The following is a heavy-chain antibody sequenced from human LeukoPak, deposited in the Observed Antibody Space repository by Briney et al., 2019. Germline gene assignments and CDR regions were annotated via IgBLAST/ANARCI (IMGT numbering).Heavy chain of an antibody. CDR3: ARDWASSSSHFDY. CDR1: GFTFSGYW. D-gene: IGHD6-6*01. CDR2: LDFNGYTT. V-gene: IGHV3-74*01. Sequence: GGSLRLSCAASGFTFSGYWMHWVRQAPGKGLVWVSRLDFNGYTTNYADSVKGRFTISRDNAKNTLFLQMNSLRAEDTAVYYCARDWASSSSHFDYWGQGTLVTVSS. J-gene: IGHJ4*02.